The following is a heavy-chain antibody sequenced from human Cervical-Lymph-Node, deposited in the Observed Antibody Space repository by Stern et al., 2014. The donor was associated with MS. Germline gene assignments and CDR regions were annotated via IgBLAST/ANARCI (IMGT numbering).Heavy chain of an antibody. CDR1: GFIFSTYA. J-gene: IGHJ4*02. CDR3: ATDDCSGGSCSYFDY. D-gene: IGHD2-15*01. CDR2: ISYDGSYK. Sequence: QVQLVESGGGVVQPGKSLRLSCAASGFIFSTYAMHWVRQAPGKGLEWVAVISYDGSYKSYADFVKGRFTISRDNSKNTLYLQMDSLRAEDTAVYYCATDDCSGGSCSYFDYWGQGLLVTVSS. V-gene: IGHV3-30-3*01.